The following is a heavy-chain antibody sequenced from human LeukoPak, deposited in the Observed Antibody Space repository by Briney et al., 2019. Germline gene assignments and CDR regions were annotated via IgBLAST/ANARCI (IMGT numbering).Heavy chain of an antibody. CDR1: GYSFTSYW. D-gene: IGHD2-2*01. CDR2: IYPGDSDT. Sequence: GGSLKISCKGSGYSFTSYWIGWVRQMPGKGLEWMGIIYPGDSDTRYSPSFQGQVTISADKSISTAYLQWSSLKASDTAMYYCARHPPPTQYCSSTSCPGYYYYGMDVWGQGTTVTVSS. V-gene: IGHV5-51*01. CDR3: ARHPPPTQYCSSTSCPGYYYYGMDV. J-gene: IGHJ6*02.